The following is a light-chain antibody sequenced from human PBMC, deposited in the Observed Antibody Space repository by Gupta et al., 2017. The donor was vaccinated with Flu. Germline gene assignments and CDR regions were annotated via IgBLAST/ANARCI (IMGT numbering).Light chain of an antibody. J-gene: IGKJ2*03. Sequence: DIQMTQSPSSLSASVGDRVTITCQASQDISNYLNWYQQKPGKAPKLLIYDASNLETGGPSRYSGSGSGKDCTFSISSLHPEESENYYCHQYDNHHPYMYSFGQGTKLEIK. V-gene: IGKV1-33*01. CDR3: HQYDNHHPYMYS. CDR1: QDISNY. CDR2: DAS.